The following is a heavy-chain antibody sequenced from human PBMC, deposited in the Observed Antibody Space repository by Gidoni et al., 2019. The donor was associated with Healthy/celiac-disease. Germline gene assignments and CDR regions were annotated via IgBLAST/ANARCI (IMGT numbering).Heavy chain of an antibody. CDR2: INHSGST. CDR1: GGSFSGYY. J-gene: IGHJ5*02. V-gene: IGHV4-34*01. D-gene: IGHD3-10*01. Sequence: QVQLQQWRAGLLKPSETLSLTCAVDGGSFSGYYWSWLRQPPGKGLEWIGEINHSGSTNYNPSLKSRVTISVDTSKNQFSLKLSSVTAADTAVYYCARGGITMVRGVIRWFDPWGQGTLVTVSS. CDR3: ARGGITMVRGVIRWFDP.